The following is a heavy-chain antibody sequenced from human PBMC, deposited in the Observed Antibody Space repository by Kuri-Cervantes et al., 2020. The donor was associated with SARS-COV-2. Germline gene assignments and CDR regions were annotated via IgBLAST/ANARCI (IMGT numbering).Heavy chain of an antibody. D-gene: IGHD3-3*01. J-gene: IGHJ5*02. CDR1: GYTFTGYY. Sequence: ASVKVSCKAYGYTFTGYYMHWVRQAPGQGLEWMGWINPNSGNTGYAQKFQGRVTITRNTSISTAYMELSSLRSEDTAVYYCARSVSRTTFGVGNWFDPWGQGTLVTVSS. CDR3: ARSVSRTTFGVGNWFDP. CDR2: INPNSGNT. V-gene: IGHV1-8*03.